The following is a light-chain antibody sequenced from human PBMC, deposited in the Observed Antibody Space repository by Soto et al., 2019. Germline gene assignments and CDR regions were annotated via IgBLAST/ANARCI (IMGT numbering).Light chain of an antibody. CDR2: AAS. V-gene: IGKV1-39*01. CDR1: QNINTY. CDR3: QQGYTTLWT. Sequence: DIQMTQSPYSLSAAVGDRVTIACRASQNINTYLNWYQQKPGKAPKVLISAASRLQSGVPSRFSGSGSGTHFALTISNLQPEDFATYYCQQGYTTLWTFGQGTKVELK. J-gene: IGKJ1*01.